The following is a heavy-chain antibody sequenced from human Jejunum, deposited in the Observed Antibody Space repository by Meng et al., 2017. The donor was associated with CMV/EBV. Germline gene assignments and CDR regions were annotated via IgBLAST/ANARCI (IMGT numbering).Heavy chain of an antibody. D-gene: IGHD6-19*01. CDR3: ARVSSGWDYFDY. CDR1: GGSVSSGGYY. CDR2: IYYSGST. J-gene: IGHJ4*02. Sequence: QVQLHESGPGLVKPSQTLSRTCTGSGGSVSSGGYYWTWIRQHPGKGLEWFGHIYYSGSTFYNPSLKRRVIISIGTSKNQFSLNLRSVTAADTAVYYCARVSSGWDYFDYWGQGTLVTVSS. V-gene: IGHV4-31*03.